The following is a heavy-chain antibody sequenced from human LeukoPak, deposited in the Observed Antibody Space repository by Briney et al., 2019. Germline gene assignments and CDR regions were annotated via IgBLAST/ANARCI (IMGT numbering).Heavy chain of an antibody. CDR3: ARAPQTGPHYYGMDV. V-gene: IGHV1-69*01. CDR2: IIPIFGTI. J-gene: IGHJ6*04. CDR1: GGTFSSNA. Sequence: ASVKVSCKASGGTFSSNAISWVRQAPGQGLEWMGGIIPIFGTINYAQKFLGRVTITADESTNTAYMELSSLRSEDTAVYYCARAPQTGPHYYGMDVWGKGTTVTVSS. D-gene: IGHD3-9*01.